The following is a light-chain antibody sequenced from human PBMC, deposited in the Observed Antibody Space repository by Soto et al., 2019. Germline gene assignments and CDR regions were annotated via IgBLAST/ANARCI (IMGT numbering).Light chain of an antibody. CDR2: EVN. J-gene: IGLJ1*01. V-gene: IGLV2-14*01. Sequence: QSVLTQPASVSGSPGQSITISCTGTSSDIGGYNFVSWYQQHPGKAPKLRIYEVNNRPSGVSNRFSGSKSGNTASLTISGLQAEDEADYYCGSYTSSSTDVFGTATKVTVL. CDR1: SSDIGGYNF. CDR3: GSYTSSSTDV.